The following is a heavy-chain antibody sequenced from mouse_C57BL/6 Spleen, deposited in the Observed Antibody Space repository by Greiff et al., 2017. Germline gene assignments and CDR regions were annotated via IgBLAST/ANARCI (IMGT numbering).Heavy chain of an antibody. Sequence: QVQLQQPGAELVKPGASVKMSCKASGYTFTSYWITWVKQRPGQGLEWIGDIYPGSGSTNYNEKFKSKATLTVDTSSSTAYMQLRSLTSEDSAVYNCARATTVVEDWYFDVWGTGTTVTVSS. CDR3: ARATTVVEDWYFDV. V-gene: IGHV1-55*01. D-gene: IGHD1-1*01. J-gene: IGHJ1*03. CDR1: GYTFTSYW. CDR2: IYPGSGST.